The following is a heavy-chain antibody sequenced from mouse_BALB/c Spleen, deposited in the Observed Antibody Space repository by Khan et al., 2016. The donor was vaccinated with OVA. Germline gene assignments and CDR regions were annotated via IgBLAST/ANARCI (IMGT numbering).Heavy chain of an antibody. Sequence: EVQLQESGPGLVKPSQSLSLTCTVTGYSITSDCAWNWIRQFPGNKLEWMGYISYSGRTSYNPSLKSRISITRDTSKNQFFLQLKSVTTEDTATYYWARSVTITTVVATDFDCWGQGTTLTVSS. D-gene: IGHD1-1*01. CDR1: GYSITSDCA. CDR3: ARSVTITTVVATDFDC. V-gene: IGHV3-2*02. CDR2: ISYSGRT. J-gene: IGHJ2*01.